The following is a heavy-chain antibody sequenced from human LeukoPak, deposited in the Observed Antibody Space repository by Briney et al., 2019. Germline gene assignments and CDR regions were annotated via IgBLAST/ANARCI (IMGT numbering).Heavy chain of an antibody. CDR2: IKQDGSEK. D-gene: IGHD5-18*01. CDR1: GFTFSSYA. CDR3: ARDRGLYGYRDY. V-gene: IGHV3-7*01. J-gene: IGHJ4*02. Sequence: GGSLRLSCAASGFTFSSYAMSWVRQAPGKGLEWVANIKQDGSEKYYVDSVKGRFTISRDNAKNSLYLQMNSLRAEDTAVYYCARDRGLYGYRDYWGQGTLVTVSS.